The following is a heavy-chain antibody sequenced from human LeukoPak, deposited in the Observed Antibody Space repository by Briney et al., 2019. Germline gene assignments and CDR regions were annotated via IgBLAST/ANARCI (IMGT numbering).Heavy chain of an antibody. CDR2: INTNTGNP. CDR3: ARVSHYDFWSGYYQEFDY. J-gene: IGHJ4*02. CDR1: GYTFTSYA. V-gene: IGHV7-4-1*02. Sequence: ASVKVSCKASGYTFTSYAMNWVRQAPGQGLEWMGWINTNTGNPTYAQGFTGRFVFSLDTSVSTAYLQISSLKAEDTAVYYCARVSHYDFWSGYYQEFDYWGQGTLVTVSS. D-gene: IGHD3-3*01.